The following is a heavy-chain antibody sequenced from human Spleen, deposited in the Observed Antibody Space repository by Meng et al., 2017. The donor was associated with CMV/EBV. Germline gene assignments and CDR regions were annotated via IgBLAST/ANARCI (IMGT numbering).Heavy chain of an antibody. V-gene: IGHV3-15*01. Sequence: ETLSLTCAASGFTFSSYWMNWVRQAPGKGLEWVGRIKSKVDGETIDYAAPVKGRFSISRDDSINTVYLQMNSLKTEDTAVYYCSTGGYFIDYWGQGTLVTVSS. J-gene: IGHJ4*02. CDR2: IKSKVDGETI. D-gene: IGHD1-1*01. CDR1: GFTFSSYW. CDR3: STGGYFIDY.